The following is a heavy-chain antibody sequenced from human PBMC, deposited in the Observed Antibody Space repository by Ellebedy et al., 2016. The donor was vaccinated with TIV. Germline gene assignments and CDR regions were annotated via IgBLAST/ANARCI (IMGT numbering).Heavy chain of an antibody. CDR1: GYTFTGYY. Sequence: ASVKVSXXVSGYTFTGYYIHWVRQAPGQGLEWMGWINPNSGGTNYAQKFQGRVTMTRDTSISTVYMELSRLRSDDTAVYYCATYDSSGWWFDPWGQGTLVTVSS. D-gene: IGHD3-22*01. CDR3: ATYDSSGWWFDP. V-gene: IGHV1-2*02. J-gene: IGHJ5*02. CDR2: INPNSGGT.